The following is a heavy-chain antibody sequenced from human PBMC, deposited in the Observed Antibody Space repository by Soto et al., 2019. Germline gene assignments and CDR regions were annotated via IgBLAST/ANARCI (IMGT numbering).Heavy chain of an antibody. CDR1: GGSISGYY. D-gene: IGHD3-3*01. V-gene: IGHV4-34*01. J-gene: IGHJ5*02. CDR2: ITHTGGT. Sequence: SETLSLTCAVSGGSISGYYWNWIRQPPGKGLEWIGDITHTGGTHYNPSLKSRVTMSVDTSKNQFSLRLSSVTAEDTAIYYCATPLTVFGSPNFPFEAWCQGNLAT. CDR3: ATPLTVFGSPNFPFEA.